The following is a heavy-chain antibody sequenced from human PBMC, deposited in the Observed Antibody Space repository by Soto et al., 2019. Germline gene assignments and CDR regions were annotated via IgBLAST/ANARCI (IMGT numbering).Heavy chain of an antibody. Sequence: SETLSLTCTVSGGSIRSGDYYWSWIRQPPGKGLEWIGYIYYSGSTYYNPSLKSRVTISVDTSKNQFSLKLSSVTAADTAVYYCGFGRFPSPVFDIWGQGTMVT. V-gene: IGHV4-30-4*01. J-gene: IGHJ3*02. D-gene: IGHD3-10*01. CDR3: GFGRFPSPVFDI. CDR2: IYYSGST. CDR1: GGSIRSGDYY.